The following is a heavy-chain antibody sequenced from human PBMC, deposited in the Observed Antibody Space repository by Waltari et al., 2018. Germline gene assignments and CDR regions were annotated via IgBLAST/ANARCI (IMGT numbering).Heavy chain of an antibody. CDR1: SGSISSSDYY. D-gene: IGHD1-1*01. CDR2: MYYDGST. CDR3: VRGALYMTTFDY. V-gene: IGHV4-39*07. Sequence: QLQLQESGPGLVKPSETLSLTCNISSGSISSSDYYWGWIRQPPGKGLAWIGTMYYDGSTYYNPSLKSRFTISGDTSKNQFFLRLTSLTAADTAVYYCVRGALYMTTFDYWGQGTLVTVSS. J-gene: IGHJ4*02.